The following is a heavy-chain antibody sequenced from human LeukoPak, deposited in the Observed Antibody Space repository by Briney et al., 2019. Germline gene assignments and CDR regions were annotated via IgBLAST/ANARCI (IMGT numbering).Heavy chain of an antibody. V-gene: IGHV3-9*01. J-gene: IGHJ3*02. D-gene: IGHD1-26*01. Sequence: GGSLRLSCAASGFTFDDYAMHWVRQAPGKGLEGVSGISENSGSIGYADSVKGRFTISRDNAKTSLYLQMNSLRAEDTALYYCAKDKSSGSGRVEAAFDIWGQGTMVTVSS. CDR3: AKDKSSGSGRVEAAFDI. CDR2: ISENSGSI. CDR1: GFTFDDYA.